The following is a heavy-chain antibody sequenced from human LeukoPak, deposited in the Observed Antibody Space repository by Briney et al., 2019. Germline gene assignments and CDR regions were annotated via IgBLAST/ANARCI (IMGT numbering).Heavy chain of an antibody. V-gene: IGHV4-31*03. Sequence: SQTLSLTCTVSGGSISSSGYYWSWIRQHPGTGLEWIGYIFYSGSTNYNPSLKSRLSISVDTDENQFSLRLRSVTAADTAVYYCARGVGYCSGGTCYSYYYGMDVWGQGTTVTVSS. CDR3: ARGVGYCSGGTCYSYYYGMDV. D-gene: IGHD2-15*01. CDR2: IFYSGST. J-gene: IGHJ6*02. CDR1: GGSISSSGYY.